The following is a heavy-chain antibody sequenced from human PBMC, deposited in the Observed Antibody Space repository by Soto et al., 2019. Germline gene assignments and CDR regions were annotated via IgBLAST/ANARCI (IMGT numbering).Heavy chain of an antibody. D-gene: IGHD2-21*02. CDR3: AKTGPYCGGDCSRYFYGMDV. V-gene: IGHV3-23*01. J-gene: IGHJ6*02. Sequence: GESLRLSCAASGFAFRTYAMAWVRQAPGKGLEWVSGIWGSGDRTFYADSVKGRFTISRDNSRNTLYLQMYSLTAEDTALYYCAKTGPYCGGDCSRYFYGMDVWGQGTTVTVSS. CDR1: GFAFRTYA. CDR2: IWGSGDRT.